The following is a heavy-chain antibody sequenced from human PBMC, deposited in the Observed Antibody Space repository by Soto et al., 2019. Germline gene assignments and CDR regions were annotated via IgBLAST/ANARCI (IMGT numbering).Heavy chain of an antibody. J-gene: IGHJ4*01. CDR3: TTDSYSTIIIVRFDY. CDR2: IKSKTDGGTT. Sequence: VGSLRLSCAASGFTFSDAWINWVRQAPGKGLEWVGRIKSKTDGGTTDYAEPVKGRFAISRDDSNNMVYLQMNSLKIEDTAVYYCTTDSYSTIIIVRFDYWGHGTLVTVSS. CDR1: GFTFSDAW. D-gene: IGHD3-22*01. V-gene: IGHV3-15*07.